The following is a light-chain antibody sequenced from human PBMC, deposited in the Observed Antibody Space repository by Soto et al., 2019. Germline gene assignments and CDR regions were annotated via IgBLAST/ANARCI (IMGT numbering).Light chain of an antibody. CDR3: QQYGSSSLT. Sequence: EVVLTQSPRTLPLSPGERTTLSCRASETVTNSYLAWYQQKHGQAPRLVIYGASTRATGIPDRFGGSGSGTDFTLTISRLEREDFAVYYCQQYGSSSLTFGGGTKVEIK. J-gene: IGKJ4*01. CDR2: GAS. CDR1: ETVTNSY. V-gene: IGKV3-20*01.